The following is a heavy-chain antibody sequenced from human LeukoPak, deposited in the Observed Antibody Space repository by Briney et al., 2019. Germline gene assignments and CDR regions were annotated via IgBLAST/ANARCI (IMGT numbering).Heavy chain of an antibody. CDR2: ISSSSSYI. Sequence: PGRSLRLSCAASGFTFSSYGMNWVRQAPGKGLEWVSSISSSSSYIYYADSVKGRFTISRDNAKNSLYLQMNSLRAEDTAVYYCARGRTTGTDGAFDIWGQGTMVTVSS. D-gene: IGHD1-1*01. CDR3: ARGRTTGTDGAFDI. CDR1: GFTFSSYG. J-gene: IGHJ3*02. V-gene: IGHV3-21*01.